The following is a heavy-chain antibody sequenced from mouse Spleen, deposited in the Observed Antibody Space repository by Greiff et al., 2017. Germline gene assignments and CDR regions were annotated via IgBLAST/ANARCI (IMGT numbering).Heavy chain of an antibody. CDR3: ARNAYYSNTWFAY. D-gene: IGHD2-5*01. V-gene: IGHV1-53*01. Sequence: QVQLKESGAELVKPGASVKLSCKASGYTFTSYWMHWVKQRPGQGLEWIGNINPSNGGTNYNEKFKSKATLTVDKSSSTAYMQLSSLTSEDSAVYYCARNAYYSNTWFAYWGQGTLVTVSA. CDR2: INPSNGGT. J-gene: IGHJ3*01. CDR1: GYTFTSYW.